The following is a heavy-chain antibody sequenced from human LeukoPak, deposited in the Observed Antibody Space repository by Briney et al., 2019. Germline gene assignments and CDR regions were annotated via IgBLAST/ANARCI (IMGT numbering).Heavy chain of an antibody. CDR2: IKQDGSEK. CDR3: ARDITIFGVVTSYYGMDV. CDR1: GFTFSSYW. Sequence: GGSLRVSCAASGFTFSSYWMSWVRQAPGKGLEWVANIKQDGSEKYYVDSVKGRFTISRDNAKNSLYLQMNSLRAEDTAVYYCARDITIFGVVTSYYGMDVWGQGTTVTVSS. V-gene: IGHV3-7*01. J-gene: IGHJ6*02. D-gene: IGHD3-3*01.